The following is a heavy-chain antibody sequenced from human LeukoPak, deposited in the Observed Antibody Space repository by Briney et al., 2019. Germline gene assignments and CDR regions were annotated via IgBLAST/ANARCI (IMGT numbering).Heavy chain of an antibody. Sequence: GGSLRLSCAASGFTFSSYWMSWVRQAPGKGLEWVANIKQDGSEKYYVDSVKGRFTISRDNAKNSLYLQMNSLRAEDTAVYYCARVSRAGAIIPPNWFDPWGQGTLVTVSS. CDR2: IKQDGSEK. J-gene: IGHJ5*02. CDR1: GFTFSSYW. CDR3: ARVSRAGAIIPPNWFDP. V-gene: IGHV3-7*01. D-gene: IGHD4/OR15-4a*01.